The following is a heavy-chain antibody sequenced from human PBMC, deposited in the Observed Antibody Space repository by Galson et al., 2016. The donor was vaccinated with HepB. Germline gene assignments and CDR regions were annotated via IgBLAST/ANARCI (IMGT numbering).Heavy chain of an antibody. V-gene: IGHV1-46*01. CDR1: GYTFTTYF. J-gene: IGHJ4*02. D-gene: IGHD2-8*01. CDR3: ARAEVYDWRFLYQAQGLDY. CDR2: IIPGGGAT. Sequence: SVKVSCKASGYTFTTYFMHWLRKAPGQGLEWMGIIIPGGGATTYAQNFQGRVTMTRDTSTSTVYMELNSLRSDDTAVYYCARAEVYDWRFLYQAQGLDYWGQGTLVTVSS.